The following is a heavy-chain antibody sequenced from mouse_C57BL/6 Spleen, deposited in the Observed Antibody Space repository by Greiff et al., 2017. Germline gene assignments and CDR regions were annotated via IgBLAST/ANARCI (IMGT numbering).Heavy chain of an antibody. CDR3: ARQDYYRNYDYAMDY. D-gene: IGHD2-5*01. CDR1: GYAFSSYW. J-gene: IGHJ4*01. CDR2: IYPGDGDT. Sequence: VQLQQSGAELVKPGASVKISRKASGYAFSSYWMNWVKQRPGKGLEWIGQIYPGDGDTNYNGKFKGKATLTADKSSSTAYMQLSSLTSEDSAVYFCARQDYYRNYDYAMDYWGQGTSVTVSS. V-gene: IGHV1-80*01.